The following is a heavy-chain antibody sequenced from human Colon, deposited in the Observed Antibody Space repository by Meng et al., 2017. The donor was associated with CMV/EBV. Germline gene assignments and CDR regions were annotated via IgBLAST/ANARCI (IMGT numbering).Heavy chain of an antibody. Sequence: ASVKVSCKASGDTPPGYTMYWVRQAPGQGLEWLGWVNPDTKTTRYSQKFEGRVARTTDSSTNTVYMHLDGLTSDDTADYYCARGPLSGWQPDWGQGTLVTVSS. CDR3: ARGPLSGWQPD. J-gene: IGHJ4*02. D-gene: IGHD6-19*01. V-gene: IGHV1-8*01. CDR1: GDTPPGYT. CDR2: VNPDTKTT.